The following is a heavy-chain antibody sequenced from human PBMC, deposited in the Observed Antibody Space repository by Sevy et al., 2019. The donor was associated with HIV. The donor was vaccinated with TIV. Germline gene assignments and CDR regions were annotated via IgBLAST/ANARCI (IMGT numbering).Heavy chain of an antibody. V-gene: IGHV1-2*02. Sequence: GSVKVSCKASGYTFTGYYMHWVRQAPGQGLEWMGWINPNSGGTNYAQKFQGRVTMTRDTSISTAYMELSRLRSDDTAGYYCARSISAGNPDAFDIWGQGTMVTVSS. D-gene: IGHD3-3*02. J-gene: IGHJ3*02. CDR3: ARSISAGNPDAFDI. CDR2: INPNSGGT. CDR1: GYTFTGYY.